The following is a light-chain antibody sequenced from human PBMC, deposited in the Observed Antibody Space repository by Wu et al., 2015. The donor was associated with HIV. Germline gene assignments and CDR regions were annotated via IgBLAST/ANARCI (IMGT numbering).Light chain of an antibody. CDR3: QQYKKWPWT. Sequence: DIVMTQSPATLSVSPGDRATLSCGASQRIDSNLAWYQQMPGQSPRLLIFSASTRATGVPARFSGSGSGTEFTLTITNMQSEDFAIYYCQQYKKWPWTFGQGTKVENK. V-gene: IGKV3-15*01. CDR2: SAS. J-gene: IGKJ1*01. CDR1: QRIDSN.